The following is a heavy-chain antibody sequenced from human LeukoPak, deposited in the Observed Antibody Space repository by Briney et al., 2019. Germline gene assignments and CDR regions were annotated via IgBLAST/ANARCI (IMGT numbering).Heavy chain of an antibody. CDR3: AREKVPGDC. Sequence: PSETLSLTCTVSGASISGYYWNWIRQPPAQGLEWIGYISYSGSADYNPALESRVTILVDTSKNQFSLKLSSVTAADTAVYYCAREKVPGDCWGQGTLATVSS. CDR1: GASISGYY. V-gene: IGHV4-59*01. D-gene: IGHD1-1*01. CDR2: ISYSGSA. J-gene: IGHJ4*02.